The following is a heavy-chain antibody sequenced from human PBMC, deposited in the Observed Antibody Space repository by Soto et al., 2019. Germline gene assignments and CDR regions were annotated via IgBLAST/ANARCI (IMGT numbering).Heavy chain of an antibody. D-gene: IGHD1-26*01. J-gene: IGHJ4*01. CDR2: INSDGSIT. CDR1: GFTFNTHW. CDR3: ARAMTSVGAAAKGDF. Sequence: EVQLVESGGGLILPGGSLRLSCAASGFTFNTHWIHCVRQAPGKGLVWVSRINSDGSITDYADSVKGRFSISRDNPRNTLYLKMNRLRPEDTAVYYCARAMTSVGAAAKGDFWVEGTLVTVSS. V-gene: IGHV3-74*01.